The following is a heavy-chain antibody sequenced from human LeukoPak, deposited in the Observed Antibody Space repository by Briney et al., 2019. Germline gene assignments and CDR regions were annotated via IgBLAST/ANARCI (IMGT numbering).Heavy chain of an antibody. Sequence: ASVKVSCKASGYTFTSYYMHWVRQAPGQGLEWMGIINPSGGSTSYAQKFQGRVTMTRDTSTSTVYMELSSLRSEDTAVYSCARDRRGGSGWYPFDYWGQGILVTVSS. CDR3: ARDRRGGSGWYPFDY. V-gene: IGHV1-46*01. CDR2: INPSGGST. D-gene: IGHD6-19*01. J-gene: IGHJ4*02. CDR1: GYTFTSYY.